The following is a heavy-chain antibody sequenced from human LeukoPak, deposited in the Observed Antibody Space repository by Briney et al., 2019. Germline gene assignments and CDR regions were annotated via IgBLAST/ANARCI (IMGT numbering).Heavy chain of an antibody. CDR3: ARVGQQLVPSDAFDI. J-gene: IGHJ3*02. CDR1: GYTFTGYY. V-gene: IGHV1-2*02. Sequence: ASVTVSCKASGYTFTGYYMHWLRQAPGQGLEWMGWINPNSGGTNYAQKFQGRVTMTRDTSISTAYMELRSLRSDDTAVYYCARVGQQLVPSDAFDIWGQGTMVTVSS. CDR2: INPNSGGT. D-gene: IGHD6-13*01.